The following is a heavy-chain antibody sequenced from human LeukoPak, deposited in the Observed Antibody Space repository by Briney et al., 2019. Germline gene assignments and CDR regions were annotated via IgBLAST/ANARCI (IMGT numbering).Heavy chain of an antibody. J-gene: IGHJ4*02. CDR2: IYSSGST. CDR1: GFTVSSNY. CDR3: ARGVGYCTNGVCDY. V-gene: IGHV3-53*01. Sequence: GGSLRLSCAASGFTVSSNYMSWVRQAPGKGLEWVSVIYSSGSTYYADSVKGRFTISRDNSKNTLYLQMNSLRAEDTAVYYCARGVGYCTNGVCDYWGQGTLVTVSS. D-gene: IGHD2-8*01.